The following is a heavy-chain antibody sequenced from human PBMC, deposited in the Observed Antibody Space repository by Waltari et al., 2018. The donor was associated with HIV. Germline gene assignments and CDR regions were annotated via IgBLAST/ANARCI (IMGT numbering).Heavy chain of an antibody. CDR1: GFTFSSYG. CDR3: AREYGDSEYYFDY. J-gene: IGHJ4*02. D-gene: IGHD4-17*01. Sequence: ASGFTFSSYGMHWVRQAPGKGLEWVAVIWYDGSNKYYADSVKGRFTISRDNSKNTLYLQMNSLRAEDTAVYYCAREYGDSEYYFDYWGQGTLVTVSS. V-gene: IGHV3-33*01. CDR2: IWYDGSNK.